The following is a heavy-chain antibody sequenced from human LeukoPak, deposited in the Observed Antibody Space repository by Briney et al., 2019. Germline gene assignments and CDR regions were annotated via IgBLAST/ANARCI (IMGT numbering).Heavy chain of an antibody. CDR2: VNSDGSST. CDR1: GFTFSSYW. J-gene: IGHJ4*02. V-gene: IGHV3-74*01. D-gene: IGHD1-14*01. CDR3: ARVRKPEYITGWYYFDY. Sequence: TGGSLRLSCAASGFTFSSYWMHWVRQAPGKGLVWVSRVNSDGSSTNYADSVKGRFTISRDNAKNTLYLQMNSLRAEDTAVYYCARVRKPEYITGWYYFDYWGQGTLVTVSS.